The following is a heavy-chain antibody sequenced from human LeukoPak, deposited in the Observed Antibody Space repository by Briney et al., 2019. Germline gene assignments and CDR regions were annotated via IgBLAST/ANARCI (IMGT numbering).Heavy chain of an antibody. CDR2: ISPYNGNT. D-gene: IGHD6-19*01. CDR3: ARDVLSWGQWLIFDC. V-gene: IGHV1-18*04. CDR1: GYTFTDYY. Sequence: ASVKVSCKASGYTFTDYYMHWVRQAPGQGLEWMGWISPYNGNTNYPQKYQGRVTMTTDTSTSTAYMELRSLRSDDTAVYYCARDVLSWGQWLIFDCWGQGTLVTVSS. J-gene: IGHJ4*02.